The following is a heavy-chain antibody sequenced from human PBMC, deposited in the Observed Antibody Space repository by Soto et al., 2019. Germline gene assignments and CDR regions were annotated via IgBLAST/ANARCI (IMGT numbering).Heavy chain of an antibody. CDR2: VYYSGGA. CDR3: GRVVEGATRHTDFDS. J-gene: IGHJ5*01. CDR1: GVSIHNSHSF. V-gene: IGHV4-39*01. D-gene: IGHD2-21*01. Sequence: SETLSLTCAVSGVSIHNSHSFWGWIRQPPGKGLEFIANVYYSGGAHYNPSFRSRVTISVDTATNQVSLRMSSVTAADTAVYFCGRVVEGATRHTDFDSWGQGTLVTVS.